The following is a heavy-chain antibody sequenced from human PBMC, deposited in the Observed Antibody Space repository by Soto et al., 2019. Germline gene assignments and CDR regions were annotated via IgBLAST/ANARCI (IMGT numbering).Heavy chain of an antibody. V-gene: IGHV3-33*01. D-gene: IGHD1-26*01. CDR2: LRYDGSNK. Sequence: QVQLVESGGGVVQPGRSLRLSCAASGFRFSGFGMHWVRQAPGKGLEWVAILRYDGSNKYYADSVKGRFTISRDNSQNTLKLQMDSLRVEDTAVYYCARDGVGATTFYGYFDYWGQGSLVTVSS. J-gene: IGHJ4*02. CDR1: GFRFSGFG. CDR3: ARDGVGATTFYGYFDY.